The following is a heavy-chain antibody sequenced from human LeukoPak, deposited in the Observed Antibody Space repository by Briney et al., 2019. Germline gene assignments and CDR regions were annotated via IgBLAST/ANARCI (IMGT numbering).Heavy chain of an antibody. Sequence: GGSLRLSCAASGFTFGSYGMHWVRQAPGKGLEWVAVIWYDGSNKYYADSVKGRFTISRDNSKNTLYLQMNSLRAEDTAVYYCARDGFGDYVFGYWGQGTLVTVSS. J-gene: IGHJ4*02. CDR1: GFTFGSYG. CDR3: ARDGFGDYVFGY. CDR2: IWYDGSNK. D-gene: IGHD4-17*01. V-gene: IGHV3-33*01.